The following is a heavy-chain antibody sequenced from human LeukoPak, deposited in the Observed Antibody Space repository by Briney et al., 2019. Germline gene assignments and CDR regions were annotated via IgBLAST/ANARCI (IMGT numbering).Heavy chain of an antibody. Sequence: GGSLRLSCAASGFSFSSYAVHWARQAPGKGLEWVAVISYDGSDKYYADFVKGRFTISRDNSKNTLYLQMNSLRAEDTAVYYCARSGIQLWSYSDYWDQGTLVTVSS. J-gene: IGHJ4*02. V-gene: IGHV3-30-3*01. CDR2: ISYDGSDK. D-gene: IGHD5-18*01. CDR1: GFSFSSYA. CDR3: ARSGIQLWSYSDY.